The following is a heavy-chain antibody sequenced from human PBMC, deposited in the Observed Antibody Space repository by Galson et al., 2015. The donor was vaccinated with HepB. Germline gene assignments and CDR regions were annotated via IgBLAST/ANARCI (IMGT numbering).Heavy chain of an antibody. CDR3: ARDEAYCSSTSCSQRPPALVSSWTY. D-gene: IGHD2-2*01. J-gene: IGHJ4*02. CDR1: GYTFTSYG. CDR2: ISAYNGNT. Sequence: SVKVSCKASGYTFTSYGITWVRQAPGQGLEWMGWISAYNGNTNYAQKLQGRVTMTTDTSTSTAYMELRSLRSDDTAVYYCARDEAYCSSTSCSQRPPALVSSWTYWGQGTLVTVSS. V-gene: IGHV1-18*01.